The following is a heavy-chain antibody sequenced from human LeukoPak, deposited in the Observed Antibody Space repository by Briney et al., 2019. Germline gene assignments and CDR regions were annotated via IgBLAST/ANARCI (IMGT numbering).Heavy chain of an antibody. CDR3: ARDRAVTRDYYYYYGMDV. Sequence: GGSLRLSCAASGFTVSSNYMSWVRQAPGKGLEWVSVIYSGGSTYYADSVKGRFTISRDNSKNTLYLQMNSLRAEDTAVYYCARDRAVTRDYYYYYGMDVWGQGTTVTVSS. CDR2: IYSGGST. J-gene: IGHJ6*02. D-gene: IGHD4-17*01. V-gene: IGHV3-53*01. CDR1: GFTVSSNY.